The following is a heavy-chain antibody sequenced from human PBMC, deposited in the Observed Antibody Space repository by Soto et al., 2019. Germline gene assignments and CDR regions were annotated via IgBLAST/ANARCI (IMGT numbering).Heavy chain of an antibody. J-gene: IGHJ4*02. CDR3: ARDRPCGGDCYYFDY. CDR1: GYTFTSYA. Sequence: ASVKVSCKASGYTFTSYAMHWVRQAPGQRLEWMGWINAGNGNTKYSQKFQGRVTITRDTSASTAYMELSSLRSEDTAVYYCARDRPCGGDCYYFDYWGQGTLVTVSS. D-gene: IGHD2-21*02. V-gene: IGHV1-3*01. CDR2: INAGNGNT.